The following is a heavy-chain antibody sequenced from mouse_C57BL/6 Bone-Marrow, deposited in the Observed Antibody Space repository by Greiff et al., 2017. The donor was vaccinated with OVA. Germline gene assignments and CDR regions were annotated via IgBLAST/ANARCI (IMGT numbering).Heavy chain of an antibody. CDR1: GYTFTSYW. CDR3: ARERIIATTGVRELDYFDD. J-gene: IGHJ2*01. V-gene: IGHV1-64*01. CDR2: IHPNSGST. D-gene: IGHD1-1*01. Sequence: QVQLQQPGAELVKPGASVKLSCKASGYTFTSYWMHWVKQRPGQGLEWIGMIHPNSGSTNYNEKFKSKATLTVDKSSSTAYMQLSSLTSEDSAVYYCARERIIATTGVRELDYFDDWGQGTTLTVSS.